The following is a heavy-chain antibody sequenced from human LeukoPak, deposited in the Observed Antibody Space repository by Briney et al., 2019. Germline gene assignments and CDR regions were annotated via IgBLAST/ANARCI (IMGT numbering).Heavy chain of an antibody. V-gene: IGHV4-4*02. CDR3: ARDQEGFDY. Sequence: SGTLSLTCTVSGDSINSLDLWSWVRQPPGKGLEWIGEMYLSGTTHSNPSVKSRVTISIDKSKNQFFLNLSSVTAADTAVYYCARDQEGFDYWGQGTLVTVSS. CDR2: MYLSGTT. J-gene: IGHJ4*02. CDR1: GDSINSLDL.